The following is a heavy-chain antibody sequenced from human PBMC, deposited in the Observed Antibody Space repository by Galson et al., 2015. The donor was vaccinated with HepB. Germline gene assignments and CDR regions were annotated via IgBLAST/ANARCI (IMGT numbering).Heavy chain of an antibody. Sequence: QSGAEVKKPGESLKISCKGSGYNFASYWIGWVRQMPGKGLEWMGIFYPGDSDTRYSPSFQGQVTLSADKSISTAYLQWSSLKASDTAIYYCVTGRTPFYFHDWGQGALVTVSS. V-gene: IGHV5-51*03. D-gene: IGHD2-8*02. CDR3: VTGRTPFYFHD. CDR2: FYPGDSDT. J-gene: IGHJ4*02. CDR1: GYNFASYW.